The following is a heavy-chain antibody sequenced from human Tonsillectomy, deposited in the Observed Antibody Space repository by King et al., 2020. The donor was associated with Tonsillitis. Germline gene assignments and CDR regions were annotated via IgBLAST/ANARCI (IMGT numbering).Heavy chain of an antibody. D-gene: IGHD4/OR15-4a*01. CDR2: ITTYNGDT. CDR3: ARDLRDYGAVPDY. J-gene: IGHJ4*02. CDR1: GYTFSSYS. V-gene: IGHV1-18*01. Sequence: VQLVESGPEVRKPGASVKVSCKTSGYTFSSYSISWVRQAPGQGLEWMGITTYNGDTKYGQNFQGRVTMTTDTSTKTAYLELRSLKPDDTAVYFCARDLRDYGAVPDYWGQGTLDTVSS.